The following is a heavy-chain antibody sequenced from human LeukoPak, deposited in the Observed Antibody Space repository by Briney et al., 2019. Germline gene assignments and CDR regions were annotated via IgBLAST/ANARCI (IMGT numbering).Heavy chain of an antibody. J-gene: IGHJ5*02. Sequence: GGSLRLSSAASGFTFNNYEMNWVRRAPGKGLEGISYVTSSGGTTYYADSVKGLFTISRDNAKNSLYLQMNSLRAEDTAVYYCAREGGSKNWFDPWGQGTLVTVSS. V-gene: IGHV3-48*03. CDR3: AREGGSKNWFDP. D-gene: IGHD1-26*01. CDR2: VTSSGGTT. CDR1: GFTFNNYE.